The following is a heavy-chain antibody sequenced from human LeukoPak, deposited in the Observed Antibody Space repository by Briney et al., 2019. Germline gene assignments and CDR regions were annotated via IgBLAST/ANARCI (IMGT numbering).Heavy chain of an antibody. CDR1: GYSFTTYW. V-gene: IGHV5-51*01. CDR2: IYPRDSNI. J-gene: IGHJ4*02. Sequence: GESLKISCKGSGYSFTTYWIAWVRQMPGKGLEWMGIIYPRDSNIRYSPPFQGQVTISADKSISTAYLQWNSLKASDTAMYYCARMIGLGEVSPYFDYWGQGSLVTVSS. CDR3: ARMIGLGEVSPYFDY. D-gene: IGHD3-16*02.